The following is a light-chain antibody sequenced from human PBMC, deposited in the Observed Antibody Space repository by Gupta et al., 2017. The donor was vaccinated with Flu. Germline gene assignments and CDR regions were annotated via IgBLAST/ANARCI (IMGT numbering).Light chain of an antibody. V-gene: IGKV3-11*01. CDR2: DAS. J-gene: IGKJ4*01. CDR1: QNVNNY. Sequence: PGERATLSCRASQNVNNYFAWYQQKPGQAPRLLIYDASNRATGVPARFSGSGSGTDFTLTISSLDPEDFAVYYCQQRSNWLTFGGGTKVEIK. CDR3: QQRSNWLT.